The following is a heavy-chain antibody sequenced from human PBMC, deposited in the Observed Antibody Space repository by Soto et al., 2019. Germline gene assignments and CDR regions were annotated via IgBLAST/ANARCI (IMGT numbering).Heavy chain of an antibody. J-gene: IGHJ6*02. Sequence: GGSLRLSCAASGFTFDDYTMHWVRQAPGKGLEWVSLISWDGGSTYYADSVKGRFTISRDNSKNSLYLQMNSLRTEDTALYYCAKDITGSGPHSGYYYYYGMDVWGQGTTVTVSS. CDR1: GFTFDDYT. D-gene: IGHD2-15*01. CDR2: ISWDGGST. V-gene: IGHV3-43*01. CDR3: AKDITGSGPHSGYYYYYGMDV.